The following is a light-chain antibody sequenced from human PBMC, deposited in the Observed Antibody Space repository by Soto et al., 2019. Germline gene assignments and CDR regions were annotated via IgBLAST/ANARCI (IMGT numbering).Light chain of an antibody. V-gene: IGKV3-20*01. CDR3: QQYGSSGT. J-gene: IGKJ1*01. Sequence: EIVLTQSPGTLSLSPGERATLSCRASQRVSNNYLAWYQQKPGQAPRLLIYGASNRATGIPDRFSGSGSGTDFSLTISRLVPEDFAVYYCQQYGSSGTFGQGTKVEIK. CDR1: QRVSNNY. CDR2: GAS.